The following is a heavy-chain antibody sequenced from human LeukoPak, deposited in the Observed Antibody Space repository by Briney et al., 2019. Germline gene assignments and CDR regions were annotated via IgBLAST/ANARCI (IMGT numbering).Heavy chain of an antibody. D-gene: IGHD4-17*01. V-gene: IGHV1-69*06. CDR1: GCTFSSYA. CDR3: ARQTTTPYYYYYMDV. J-gene: IGHJ6*03. CDR2: IIPIFGTA. Sequence: ASVKASCKASGCTFSSYAISWVRQAPGQGLEWMGGIIPIFGTANYAQKFQGRVTITADKSTSTAYMELSSLRSEDTAVYYRARQTTTPYYYYYMDVWGKGTTVTVSS.